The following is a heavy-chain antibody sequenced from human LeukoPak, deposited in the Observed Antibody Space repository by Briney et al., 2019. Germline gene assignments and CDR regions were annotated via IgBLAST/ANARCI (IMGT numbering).Heavy chain of an antibody. CDR2: IYHSGST. V-gene: IGHV4-30-2*01. J-gene: IGHJ5*02. CDR1: GGSISSGGYS. Sequence: SETLSLTCAVSGGSISSGGYSWSWIRQPPGKGLEWIGYIYHSGSTYYNPSLKSRVTISVDRSKNQFSLKLSSVTAADTAVYYCARNWEYCSGRSCYSHGPWFDPWGQGTLVTVSS. D-gene: IGHD2-15*01. CDR3: ARNWEYCSGRSCYSHGPWFDP.